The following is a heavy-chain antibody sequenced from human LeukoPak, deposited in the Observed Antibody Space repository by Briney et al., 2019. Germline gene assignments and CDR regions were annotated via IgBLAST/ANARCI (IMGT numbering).Heavy chain of an antibody. J-gene: IGHJ4*02. D-gene: IGHD3-22*01. CDR2: ISSNGGST. CDR1: GFTFSSYA. V-gene: IGHV3-64*01. Sequence: GGSLRLSCAASGFTFSSYAMHWVRQAPGKGLEYVSAISSNGGSTYYANSVKGRFTISRDNSKNTLYLQMGSLRAEDVAVYYCARGAYYYDSSGSYRGWDYWGQGTLVTVSS. CDR3: ARGAYYYDSSGSYRGWDY.